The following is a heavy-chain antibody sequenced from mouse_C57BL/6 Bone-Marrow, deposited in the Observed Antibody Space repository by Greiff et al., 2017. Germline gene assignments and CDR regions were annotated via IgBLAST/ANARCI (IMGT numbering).Heavy chain of an antibody. V-gene: IGHV14-4*01. CDR1: GFNIKDDY. CDR3: TTGWADDYAMGY. Sequence: VQLQQSGAELVRPGASVKLSCKASGFNIKDDYMHWVKQRPEQGLEWIGWIDPENGDTDYDSKFKGKATITADTSSNTAYLQLSRLTTEDTAVYYCTTGWADDYAMGYWGQGTSVTVSS. CDR2: IDPENGDT. D-gene: IGHD3-3*01. J-gene: IGHJ4*01.